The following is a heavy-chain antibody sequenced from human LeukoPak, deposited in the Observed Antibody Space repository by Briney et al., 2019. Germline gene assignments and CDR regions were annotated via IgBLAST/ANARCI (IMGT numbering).Heavy chain of an antibody. J-gene: IGHJ3*02. CDR3: ARHALYCSSTSCYVAGAFDI. CDR2: INHSGST. D-gene: IGHD2-2*01. CDR1: GGSISSYY. V-gene: IGHV4-34*01. Sequence: KTSETLSLTCTVSGGSISSYYWSWIRQPPGKGLEWIGEINHSGSTNYNPSLKSRVTISVDTSKNQFSLKLSSVTAADTAVYYCARHALYCSSTSCYVAGAFDIWGQGTMVTVSS.